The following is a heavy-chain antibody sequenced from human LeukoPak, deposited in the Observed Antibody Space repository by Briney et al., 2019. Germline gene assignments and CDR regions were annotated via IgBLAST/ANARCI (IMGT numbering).Heavy chain of an antibody. CDR2: INHSGST. Sequence: SETLSLTCTVSGVSIFSYYWSWIRQPPGKGLEWIGEINHSGSTNYNPSLKSRVTISVDTSKNQFSLKLSSVTAADTAVYYCARERASLVGYYFDYWGQGTLVTVSS. J-gene: IGHJ4*02. CDR1: GVSIFSYY. CDR3: ARERASLVGYYFDY. V-gene: IGHV4-34*01. D-gene: IGHD3-10*01.